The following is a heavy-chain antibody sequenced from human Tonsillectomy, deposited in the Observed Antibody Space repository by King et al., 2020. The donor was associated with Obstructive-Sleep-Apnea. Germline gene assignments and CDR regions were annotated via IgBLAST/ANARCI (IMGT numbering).Heavy chain of an antibody. D-gene: IGHD1-26*01. CDR1: GGSLSGYY. CDR2: INHIGGT. CDR3: ARGWGQLLYDNNWFDP. V-gene: IGHV4-34*01. J-gene: IGHJ5*02. Sequence: VQLQQWGAGLLKPSETLSLTCAVYGGSLSGYYWSWIRQPPGKGLEWIGEINHIGGTNYNPSLKSLFTISVDMSKNQFSLQLSSVTAADTAVYYCARGWGQLLYDNNWFDPWGQGTPVTVSS.